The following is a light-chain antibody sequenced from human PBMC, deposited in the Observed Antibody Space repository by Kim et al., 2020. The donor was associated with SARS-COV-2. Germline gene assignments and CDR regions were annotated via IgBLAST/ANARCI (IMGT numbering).Light chain of an antibody. Sequence: KTVTISCTRSSGSIASNYVQWYQQRPRSSPTTVIYEDNQRPSGGPDRFSGSIDSASNAASLTISGLKTEDEADYYCQSYDSSNLWVFGGGTQLTVL. V-gene: IGLV6-57*01. J-gene: IGLJ3*02. CDR2: EDN. CDR3: QSYDSSNLWV. CDR1: SGSIASNY.